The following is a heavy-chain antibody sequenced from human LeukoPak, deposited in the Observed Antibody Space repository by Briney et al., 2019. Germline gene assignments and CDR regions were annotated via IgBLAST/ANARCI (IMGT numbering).Heavy chain of an antibody. CDR3: AREGHSDLSTGYSPVEYYYYYMDV. V-gene: IGHV3-30*04. D-gene: IGHD3-9*01. CDR1: GFTFTNYA. Sequence: PGGSLRLSCAVSGFTFTNYAVHWVRRAPGKGLEWLAVMSTGGRDKYVADSVKGRFSVSSDASSDTLYLQMYRLRAEDTAVYFCAREGHSDLSTGYSPVEYYYYYMDVWGKGTTVTVS. CDR2: MSTGGRDK. J-gene: IGHJ6*03.